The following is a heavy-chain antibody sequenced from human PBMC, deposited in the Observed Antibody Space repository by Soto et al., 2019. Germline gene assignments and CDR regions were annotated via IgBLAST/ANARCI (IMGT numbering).Heavy chain of an antibody. D-gene: IGHD6-19*01. CDR3: AREGGGSGGWSYYYYYYGMDV. J-gene: IGHJ6*02. CDR2: LWYDGSNK. V-gene: IGHV3-33*01. Sequence: QVQLVESGGGVVQPGRSLRLSCAASGFTFSSYGMHWVRQAPGKGLEWVAVLWYDGSNKYYADSVKGRFTISRDNSKNTRNLQMNSLRAEDTAVYYCAREGGGSGGWSYYYYYYGMDVWGQGTKVTVSS. CDR1: GFTFSSYG.